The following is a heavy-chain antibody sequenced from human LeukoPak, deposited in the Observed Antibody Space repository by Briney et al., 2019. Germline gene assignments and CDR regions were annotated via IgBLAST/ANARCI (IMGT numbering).Heavy chain of an antibody. D-gene: IGHD2-2*01. CDR2: IIPMLGIV. V-gene: IGHV1-69*02. CDR1: GGTFSSYT. Sequence: SVKVSCKASGGTFSSYTISWVRQAPGQGLEWMGRIIPMLGIVNYAQKLQGRVTITADQSTGTAYMELSSLRSEDTAIYYCARTYCSSTSCYTQWFDPWGQGTLVTVSS. J-gene: IGHJ5*02. CDR3: ARTYCSSTSCYTQWFDP.